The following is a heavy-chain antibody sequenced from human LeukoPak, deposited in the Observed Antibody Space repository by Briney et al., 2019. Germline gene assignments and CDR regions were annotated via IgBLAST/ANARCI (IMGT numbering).Heavy chain of an antibody. V-gene: IGHV3-48*03. CDR2: ISSSGSTI. CDR3: ARGGYTVTTYRVY. CDR1: GFTFSSYE. Sequence: GGSLRLSCAASGFTFSSYEINWVRQAPGKGLEWVSYISSSGSTIYYADSVKGRFTISRDNAKNSLYLQMNSLRAEDTAVYYCARGGYTVTTYRVYWGQGTLVTVSS. D-gene: IGHD4-17*01. J-gene: IGHJ4*02.